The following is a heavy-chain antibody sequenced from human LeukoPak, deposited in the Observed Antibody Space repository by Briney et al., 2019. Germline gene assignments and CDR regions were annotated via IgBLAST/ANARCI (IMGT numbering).Heavy chain of an antibody. J-gene: IGHJ3*02. CDR3: AKPEGEVVTPYDAFDI. CDR1: GFTFSRYA. Sequence: GGSLRLFCAASGFTFSRYAMSWVRQAPGKGLEWVSAISGSGGSTYYADSVKGRFTISRDNSKNTLYLQMNSLRAEDTAVYYCAKPEGEVVTPYDAFDIWGQGTMVTVSS. V-gene: IGHV3-23*01. D-gene: IGHD2-15*01. CDR2: ISGSGGST.